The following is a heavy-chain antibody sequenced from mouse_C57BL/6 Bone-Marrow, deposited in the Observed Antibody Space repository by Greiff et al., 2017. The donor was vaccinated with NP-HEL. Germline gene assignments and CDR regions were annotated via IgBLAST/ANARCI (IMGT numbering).Heavy chain of an antibody. CDR3: ARDFITTAPWFAY. CDR1: GFTFSSYA. J-gene: IGHJ3*01. CDR2: ISDGGSYT. D-gene: IGHD1-1*01. V-gene: IGHV5-4*01. Sequence: DVHLVESGGGLVKPGGSLKLSCAASGFTFSSYAMSWVRQTPEKRLEWVATISDGGSYTYYPDNVKGRFTISRDNAKNNLYLQMSHLKSEDTAMYYCARDFITTAPWFAYWGQGTLVTVSA.